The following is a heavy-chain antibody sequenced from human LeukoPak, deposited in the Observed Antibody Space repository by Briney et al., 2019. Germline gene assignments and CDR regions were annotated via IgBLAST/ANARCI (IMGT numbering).Heavy chain of an antibody. CDR3: ARAVPVVYMDV. D-gene: IGHD4-23*01. V-gene: IGHV4-31*03. CDR1: GGSISSDGYY. Sequence: SGTLSLTCTVSGGSISSDGYYWSWIRLHPGKGLEWIGYIYYSGSTYYNPSLKSRVTISVDTSKNQFSLKLSSVTAADTAVYYCARAVPVVYMDVWGKGTTVTISS. CDR2: IYYSGST. J-gene: IGHJ6*03.